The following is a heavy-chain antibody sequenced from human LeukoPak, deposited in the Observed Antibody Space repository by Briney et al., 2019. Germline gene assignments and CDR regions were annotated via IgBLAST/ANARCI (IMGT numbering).Heavy chain of an antibody. V-gene: IGHV3-7*05. CDR2: INQDGSVK. Sequence: PGGSLSLSCAASGFSFSNYWMSWVRQAPGKGLEWVANINQDGSVKSSVGSVKGRFTISRDNAKNSLYLQMNSLRVEDTAVYFCARGAPYRDSDDYWGQGTLVTVSS. D-gene: IGHD1-14*01. CDR3: ARGAPYRDSDDY. CDR1: GFSFSNYW. J-gene: IGHJ4*02.